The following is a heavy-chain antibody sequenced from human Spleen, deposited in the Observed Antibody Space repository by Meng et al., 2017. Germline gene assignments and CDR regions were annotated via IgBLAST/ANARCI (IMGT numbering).Heavy chain of an antibody. CDR3: ARGRGNYPYWYFDL. D-gene: IGHD5-24*01. CDR1: GFTVTSNE. Sequence: GESLKISCAASGFTVTSNEMSWVRQAPGKGLEWVSGINWNGGSTGYADSVKGRFTISRDNAKKSLYLQMNSLRAEDTALYYCARGRGNYPYWYFDLWGRGTLVTVSS. V-gene: IGHV3-20*04. CDR2: INWNGGST. J-gene: IGHJ2*01.